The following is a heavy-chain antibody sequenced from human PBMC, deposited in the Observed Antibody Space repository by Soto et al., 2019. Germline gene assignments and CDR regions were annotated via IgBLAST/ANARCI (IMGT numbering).Heavy chain of an antibody. V-gene: IGHV4-59*01. Sequence: SETLSLTCTVSGGSISSYFWSWIRQPPGKGLEWIGYIYYTGSTNYNPSLKSRVTISVDTSKNQFSLKLSSVTAADTAVYYCARVGGSGSPFDNWGQGTQVTVSS. CDR2: IYYTGST. CDR3: ARVGGSGSPFDN. D-gene: IGHD3-10*01. J-gene: IGHJ4*02. CDR1: GGSISSYF.